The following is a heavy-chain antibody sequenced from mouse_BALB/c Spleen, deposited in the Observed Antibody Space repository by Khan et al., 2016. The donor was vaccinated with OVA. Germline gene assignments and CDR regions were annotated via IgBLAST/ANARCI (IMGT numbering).Heavy chain of an antibody. V-gene: IGHV2-4-1*01. D-gene: IGHD2-14*01. Sequence: QVQLKQSGPGLLQPSQSLSITCTVSGFSLTTYGVHWVRQSPGKGLEWLGLIWSGGNTDYNAAFISRLSISKDNSKSQVFFKMNSHQADDKAIYCSARTSYRYDFTYWGQGTLVTVSA. CDR2: IWSGGNT. CDR1: GFSLTTYG. CDR3: ARTSYRYDFTY. J-gene: IGHJ3*01.